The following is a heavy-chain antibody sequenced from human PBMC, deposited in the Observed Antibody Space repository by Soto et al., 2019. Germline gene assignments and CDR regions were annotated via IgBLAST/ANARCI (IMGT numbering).Heavy chain of an antibody. CDR3: ALRSMAVVPEY. CDR2: LYYGRSA. D-gene: IGHD3-22*01. V-gene: IGHV4-59*12. CDR1: GDSISSYY. J-gene: IGHJ4*02. Sequence: QVQLQESGPGLVKPSETLSLTCAVSGDSISSYYCMWIRQPPGKGLESIGYLYYGRSANSNPSLKSRVPLSGDTSTKQCSLTLSSMTAADTAVYSCALRSMAVVPEYWGQGTLVTVSS.